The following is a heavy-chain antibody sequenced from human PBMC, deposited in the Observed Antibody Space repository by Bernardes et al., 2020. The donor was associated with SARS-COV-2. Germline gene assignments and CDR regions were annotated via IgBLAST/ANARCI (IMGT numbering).Heavy chain of an antibody. CDR3: ARLLSDIVVVPAVNGGLNDDWCDP. Sequence: SEPLPLTCTVSGGSIRSSSYYWGWILQPPGKGLEWIGSIYYSGSTYYNPSLKSRVPISVDTSKNQFSLKLSSVTAADTAVYYCARLLSDIVVVPAVNGGLNDDWCDPWGQGTLVTVSS. V-gene: IGHV4-39*01. J-gene: IGHJ5*02. CDR1: GGSIRSSSYY. CDR2: IYYSGST. D-gene: IGHD2-2*01.